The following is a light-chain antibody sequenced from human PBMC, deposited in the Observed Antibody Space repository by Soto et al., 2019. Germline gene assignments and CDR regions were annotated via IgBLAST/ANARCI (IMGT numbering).Light chain of an antibody. CDR2: DIS. Sequence: EVVMTQSPAPLSVSPGERATLSCRASQTVSRNLAWYQQRPGQAPRLLIYDISNRATGVPARFSGSGSGTEFTLTISSLQSEDFAVYYCQQYHNWPLITFGQGTRLEIK. CDR1: QTVSRN. CDR3: QQYHNWPLIT. V-gene: IGKV3-15*01. J-gene: IGKJ5*01.